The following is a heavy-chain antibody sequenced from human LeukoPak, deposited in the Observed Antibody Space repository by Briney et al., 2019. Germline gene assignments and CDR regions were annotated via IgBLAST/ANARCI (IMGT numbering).Heavy chain of an antibody. D-gene: IGHD3-3*01. CDR3: ARTQAILERLSN. J-gene: IGHJ4*02. V-gene: IGHV1-18*01. CDR2: ISAYNGNT. Sequence: ASVKVSCKASGYTFTSYGISWVRQAPGQGLERMGWISAYNGNTNYAQKLQGRVTMTTDTSTSTAYMELRSLRSDDTAVYYCARTQAILERLSNWGQGTLVTVSS. CDR1: GYTFTSYG.